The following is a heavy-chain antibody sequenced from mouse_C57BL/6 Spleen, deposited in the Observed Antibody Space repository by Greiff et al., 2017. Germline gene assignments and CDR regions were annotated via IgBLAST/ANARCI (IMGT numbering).Heavy chain of an antibody. CDR3: ARAGYFDC. CDR2: INPNNGGT. Sequence: VQLQQPGPELVKPGASVKISCKASGYTFTDYYMNWVKQSHGKSLEWIGDINPNNGGTSYNQKFKGKATLTVDKSSSTAYMELRSLTSEDSAVYYCARAGYFDCWGQGTTLTVSS. CDR1: GYTFTDYY. J-gene: IGHJ2*01. V-gene: IGHV1-26*01.